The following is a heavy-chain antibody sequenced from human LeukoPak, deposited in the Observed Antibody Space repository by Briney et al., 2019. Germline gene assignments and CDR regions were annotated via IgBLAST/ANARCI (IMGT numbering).Heavy chain of an antibody. CDR3: ASYDIYPPHRFDP. V-gene: IGHV1-69*01. Sequence: SVKVSCKASGGTFSSYAISWVRQAPGQGLEWMGGIIPIFGTANYAQKFQGRVTITADESTSAAYMELSSLRSEDTAVYYCASYDIYPPHRFDPWGQGTLVTVSS. CDR1: GGTFSSYA. D-gene: IGHD3-9*01. CDR2: IIPIFGTA. J-gene: IGHJ5*02.